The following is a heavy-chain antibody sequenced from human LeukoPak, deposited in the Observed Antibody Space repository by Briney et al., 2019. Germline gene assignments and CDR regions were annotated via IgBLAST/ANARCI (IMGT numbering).Heavy chain of an antibody. CDR2: IYYRGTT. CDR3: AKDRIAAADYFDY. J-gene: IGHJ4*02. V-gene: IGHV4-59*01. CDR1: GGSTSDYY. Sequence: SETLSLTCTVSGGSTSDYYWNWIRQPPGKGLEWIGYIYYRGTTNYNPSLNSRVTISLDSSKNQFSLRLNSVTAADTAVYYCAKDRIAAADYFDYWGQGTLVTVSS. D-gene: IGHD6-13*01.